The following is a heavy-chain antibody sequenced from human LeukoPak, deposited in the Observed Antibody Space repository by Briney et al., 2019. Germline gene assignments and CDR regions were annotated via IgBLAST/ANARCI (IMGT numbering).Heavy chain of an antibody. CDR3: ARETHGNSPEGMDV. V-gene: IGHV6-1*01. D-gene: IGHD1-1*01. CDR1: RDSVSSNSAA. CDR2: TYYRSKWYN. Sequence: SQTLSLTCAISRDSVSSNSAAWNWIRQSPSRGLEWLGRTYYRSKWYNDYAVSVKSRITIKPDTSQNQFSLHLNSVTPEDTAVYYCARETHGNSPEGMDVWGQGTTVTVSS. J-gene: IGHJ6*02.